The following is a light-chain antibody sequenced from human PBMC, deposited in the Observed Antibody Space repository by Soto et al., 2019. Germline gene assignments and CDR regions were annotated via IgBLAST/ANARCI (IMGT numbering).Light chain of an antibody. CDR2: AAS. V-gene: IGKV1-9*01. CDR3: EQVNSYPFT. CDR1: HGISSY. J-gene: IGKJ3*01. Sequence: DIQLTQSPSFLSASVGDRVTITCRASHGISSYLAWYQQKPGVAPKVLIYAASTLQSGVPSRFSGSGSGTEFTLTISSLQPEDFATYYCEQVNSYPFTFGPGTKVEI.